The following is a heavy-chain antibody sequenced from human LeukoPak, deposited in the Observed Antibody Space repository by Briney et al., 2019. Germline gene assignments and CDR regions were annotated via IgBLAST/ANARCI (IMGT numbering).Heavy chain of an antibody. CDR1: GFSFNSYS. J-gene: IGHJ4*02. D-gene: IGHD3-3*01. V-gene: IGHV3-21*04. Sequence: GGSLRLSCAVAGFSFNSYSMNWVRQAPGEGLEWVSSISSSTKYIYYADSLKGRFTISRDNAKNSLYLQMNSLRAEDTAVYYCASGYDFWSDHYTGGGPTYWGQGTLVTVSS. CDR3: ASGYDFWSDHYTGGGPTY. CDR2: ISSSTKYI.